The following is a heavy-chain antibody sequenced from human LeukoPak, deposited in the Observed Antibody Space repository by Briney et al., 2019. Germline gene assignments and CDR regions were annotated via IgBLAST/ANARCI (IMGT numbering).Heavy chain of an antibody. V-gene: IGHV1-2*04. Sequence: ASVKVSCKASGYTFTDYYMHWVRQAPGQGLEWMGWINPKSGDTKYAQESQGWVTITRDTSASTAYMELSSLRSEDTAVYYCARDLDYGDYRYFDYWGQGTLVTVSS. CDR2: INPKSGDT. CDR1: GYTFTDYY. CDR3: ARDLDYGDYRYFDY. J-gene: IGHJ4*02. D-gene: IGHD4-17*01.